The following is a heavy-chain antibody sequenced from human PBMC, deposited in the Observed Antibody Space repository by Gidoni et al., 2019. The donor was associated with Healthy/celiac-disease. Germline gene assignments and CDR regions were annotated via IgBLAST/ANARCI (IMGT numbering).Heavy chain of an antibody. Sequence: GTFSSYAISWVRQAPGQGLEWMGGIIPIFGTANYAQKFQGRVTITADESTSTAYMELSSLRSEDTAVYYCAREGPEGSGYYSDAFDIWGQGTMVTVSS. CDR3: AREGPEGSGYYSDAFDI. D-gene: IGHD3-3*01. CDR1: GTFSSYA. J-gene: IGHJ3*02. V-gene: IGHV1-69*01. CDR2: IIPIFGTA.